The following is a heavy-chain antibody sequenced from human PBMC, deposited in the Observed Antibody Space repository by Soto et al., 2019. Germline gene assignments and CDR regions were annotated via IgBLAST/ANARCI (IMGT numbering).Heavy chain of an antibody. CDR2: ILHNGDT. J-gene: IGHJ4*02. V-gene: IGHV4-31*03. CDR1: VGPFSGGGYY. CDR3: ARGDSTVSSVFDY. D-gene: IGHD4-17*01. Sequence: SEALSLPCTVSVGPFSGGGYYWSWFLQAPGKGLEWMGYILHNGDTSYNPSLKSRITISKDTSKRQFSLNLSSVTAADTAVYYCARGDSTVSSVFDYWGQGMLVTVSS.